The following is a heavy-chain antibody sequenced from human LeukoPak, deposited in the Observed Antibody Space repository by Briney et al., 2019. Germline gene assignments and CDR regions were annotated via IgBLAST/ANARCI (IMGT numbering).Heavy chain of an antibody. CDR3: ARRVYSGDWFDP. CDR2: IFYIGST. V-gene: IGHV4-59*01. J-gene: IGHJ5*02. D-gene: IGHD2-15*01. CDR1: GGSISSYY. Sequence: SETLSLTWTVAGGSISSYYWGWIRQRPEKGLDWVGYIFYIGSTNYNPSLKSRVTISVATSKNQFSLKLSSVTAADTAVYYCARRVYSGDWFDPWGQGTLVTVSS.